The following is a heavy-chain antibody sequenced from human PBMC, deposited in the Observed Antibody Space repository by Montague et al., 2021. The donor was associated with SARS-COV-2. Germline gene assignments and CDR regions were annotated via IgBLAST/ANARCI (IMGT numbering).Heavy chain of an antibody. Sequence: SETLSLTCTVSNGSISGHYWTWIRQSPGGGLEWLAYIHYRGTTDYNPSLKSRLTLSVDTSKNQFSLTLTSLTAADTAIYYCARLGGSGSYLAFDYWGQGTLVTVSS. J-gene: IGHJ4*02. CDR2: IHYRGTT. CDR1: NGSISGHY. D-gene: IGHD3-10*01. CDR3: ARLGGSGSYLAFDY. V-gene: IGHV4-59*08.